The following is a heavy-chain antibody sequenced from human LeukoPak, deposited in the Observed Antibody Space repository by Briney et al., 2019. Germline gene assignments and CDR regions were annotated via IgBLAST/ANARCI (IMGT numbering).Heavy chain of an antibody. J-gene: IGHJ4*02. CDR3: ASAPSSYSSSSLNDY. Sequence: SVKVSCKASGGTFSSYAISWVRQAPGQGLEWMGGIIPIFGTANYAQKFQGRVTITADESTSTAYMELSSLRSEDTAVYYCASAPSSYSSSSLNDYWGQGTLVTVSS. CDR2: IIPIFGTA. V-gene: IGHV1-69*13. D-gene: IGHD6-6*01. CDR1: GGTFSSYA.